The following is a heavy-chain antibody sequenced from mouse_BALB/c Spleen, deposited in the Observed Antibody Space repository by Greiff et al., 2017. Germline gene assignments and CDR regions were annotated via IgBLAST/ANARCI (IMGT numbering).Heavy chain of an antibody. CDR3: ARESLLWYFDV. D-gene: IGHD2-10*01. Sequence: EVQGVESGGDLVKPGGSLKLSCAASGFTFSSYGMSWVRQTPDKRLEWVATISSGGSYTYYPDSVKGRFTISRDNAKNTLYLQMSSLKSEDTALYYCARESLLWYFDVWGAGTTVTVSS. J-gene: IGHJ1*01. V-gene: IGHV5-6*01. CDR2: ISSGGSYT. CDR1: GFTFSSYG.